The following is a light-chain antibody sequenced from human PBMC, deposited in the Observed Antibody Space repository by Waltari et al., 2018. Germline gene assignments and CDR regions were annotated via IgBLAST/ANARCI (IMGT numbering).Light chain of an antibody. J-gene: IGKJ5*01. CDR1: QRVSSNF. V-gene: IGKV3-20*01. CDR2: GAY. CDR3: QQYGSSPPVIT. Sequence: EIVLTQSPGTLSLSPGERATLSCRASQRVSSNFLAWYQQKPGQAPRLLIFGAYSRATGIPDRCSGSGSGTDFTLTITRLEPEDLAVYYCQQYGSSPPVITFGQGTRLEIK.